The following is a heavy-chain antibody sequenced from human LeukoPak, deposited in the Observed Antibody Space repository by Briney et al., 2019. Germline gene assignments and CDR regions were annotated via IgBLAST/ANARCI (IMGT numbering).Heavy chain of an antibody. J-gene: IGHJ4*02. CDR1: GVSISTHY. CDR2: IYDTGST. D-gene: IGHD6-6*01. V-gene: IGHV4-4*09. Sequence: SETLSLTCSVSGVSISTHYWSWIRQPPGKGLEWIGYIYDTGSTHYSPSLISRLTMSLDTSKNQFSLKLTSVTAADTAVYYCASLGQLRSGYWGQGTLVTVSS. CDR3: ASLGQLRSGY.